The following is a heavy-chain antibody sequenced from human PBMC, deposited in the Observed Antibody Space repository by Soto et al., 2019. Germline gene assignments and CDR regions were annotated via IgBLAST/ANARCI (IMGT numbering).Heavy chain of an antibody. CDR2: ISTSGGNT. Sequence: EVQLLESGGGLVQPVGSLRLSCVASGFTFSSYAMNWVRQAPGKGLEWVSAISTSGGNTYYADSGKGRFTISRDNSKNTLYLQMNSLRAEDTAVYYCAKRPIFGVVIITIYNGMDVWGQGTTVTVSS. CDR1: GFTFSSYA. J-gene: IGHJ6*02. V-gene: IGHV3-23*01. CDR3: AKRPIFGVVIITIYNGMDV. D-gene: IGHD3-3*01.